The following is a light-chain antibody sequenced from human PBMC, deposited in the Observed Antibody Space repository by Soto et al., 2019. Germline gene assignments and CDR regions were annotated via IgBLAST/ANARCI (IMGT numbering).Light chain of an antibody. CDR3: HQYGAGPLT. J-gene: IGKJ4*01. CDR2: TAS. V-gene: IGKV3D-15*01. CDR1: QTIGTS. Sequence: ETVMTQSPATLSVSPGERVTLSCRASQTIGTSLAWYQQRPGQAPRLLIYTASIRATGTPVRFSGFGSGADLTLTINSLQSEDFGIYYCHQYGAGPLTFGGGTRVEIK.